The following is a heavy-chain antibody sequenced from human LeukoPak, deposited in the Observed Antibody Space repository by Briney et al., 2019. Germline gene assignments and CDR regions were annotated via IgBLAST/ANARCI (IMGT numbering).Heavy chain of an antibody. J-gene: IGHJ4*02. V-gene: IGHV3-30*04. Sequence: GGSLRLSCAASGFTFSSFAMHWVRQAPGKGLQWVAVVSYDGSNKYYTDSVKGRFTISRDNSKNTLYLQMNSLKTEDTAVYYCTRLTGIAVAGTDYWGQGTLVTVSS. CDR3: TRLTGIAVAGTDY. CDR1: GFTFSSFA. D-gene: IGHD6-19*01. CDR2: VSYDGSNK.